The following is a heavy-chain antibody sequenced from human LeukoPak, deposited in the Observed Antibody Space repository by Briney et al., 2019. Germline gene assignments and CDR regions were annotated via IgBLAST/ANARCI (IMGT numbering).Heavy chain of an antibody. D-gene: IGHD3-16*01. J-gene: IGHJ6*03. Sequence: SETLSLICAVSVYYISSGYYWVWMRQPPGKGREWIGSIYHSGSTYYNPSLKSRVTISVDTSKNQFSLKLSSVTAADTAVYYCARLHYANYMDVWGKGTTVTVSS. CDR3: ARLHYANYMDV. CDR1: VYYISSGYY. CDR2: IYHSGST. V-gene: IGHV4-38-2*01.